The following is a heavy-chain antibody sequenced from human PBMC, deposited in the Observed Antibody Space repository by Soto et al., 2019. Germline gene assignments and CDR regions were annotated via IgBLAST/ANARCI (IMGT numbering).Heavy chain of an antibody. D-gene: IGHD3-16*01. V-gene: IGHV5-10-1*01. CDR2: IDPGDSYI. Sequence: HGESLKISCQGSGYVFTTYWISWVRQMPGKGLEWMGRIDPGDSYINYSPSFQGHVTISVDNSISTAYLQFHSLKASDTAIYYCARGGAPYNWFDPWGQGTLVTVSS. J-gene: IGHJ5*02. CDR3: ARGGAPYNWFDP. CDR1: GYVFTTYW.